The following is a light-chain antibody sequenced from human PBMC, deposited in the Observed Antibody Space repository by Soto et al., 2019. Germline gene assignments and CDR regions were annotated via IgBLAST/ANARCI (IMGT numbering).Light chain of an antibody. CDR1: SRDVGGYKY. J-gene: IGLJ7*01. CDR3: SSYTSSSTAV. Sequence: QSALTQPASVSGSPGQSITISCTGTSRDVGGYKYVSWYQQHPGKAPKLMIYEVSNRPSGVSNRFSGSKSGNTASLTISGLQAEDEADYYCSSYTSSSTAVFGGGTQLTVL. V-gene: IGLV2-14*01. CDR2: EVS.